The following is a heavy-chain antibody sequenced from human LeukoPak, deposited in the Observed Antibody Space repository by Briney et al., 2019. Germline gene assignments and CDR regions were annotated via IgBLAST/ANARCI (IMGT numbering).Heavy chain of an antibody. CDR1: RFSLITILLG. CDR2: IYWNDYK. V-gene: IGHV2-5*01. CDR3: AHSLGFHNWFDP. D-gene: IGHD3-10*01. J-gene: IGHJ5*02. Sequence: SGPTLLNPTQTLTLTCTFSRFSLITILLGLCWIRHPPLRALELLALIYWNDYKRYSPSLKSRLTITKDTSKNQVVLTMTNMDPVNTATYYCAHSLGFHNWFDPWGQGTLVTVSS.